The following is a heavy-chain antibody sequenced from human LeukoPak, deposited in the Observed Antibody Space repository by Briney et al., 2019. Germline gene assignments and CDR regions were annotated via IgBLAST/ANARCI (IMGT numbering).Heavy chain of an antibody. Sequence: GESLKISCKGSGYSFTSYWIGWVRQVPGKGLEWMGIIYPGDSDTRYSPSFQGQVTISADKSISTAYLQWSSLKASDTAMYYCARHQWCSSGYYELSCWFDPWGQGTLVTVSS. CDR3: ARHQWCSSGYYELSCWFDP. V-gene: IGHV5-51*01. D-gene: IGHD3-22*01. J-gene: IGHJ5*02. CDR1: GYSFTSYW. CDR2: IYPGDSDT.